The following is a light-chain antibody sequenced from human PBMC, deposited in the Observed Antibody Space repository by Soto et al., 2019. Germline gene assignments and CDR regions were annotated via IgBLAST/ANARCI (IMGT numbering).Light chain of an antibody. Sequence: EVVLTQSPATLSLSPGERATLSCRASQSVSRNLASYQQKPPQAPRLLIYGASTRATGIPARFSGSGSATDFTLPISSLQPEDFAAYYCHQRQYWPPITFGQGTRLEIK. CDR1: QSVSRN. CDR3: HQRQYWPPIT. J-gene: IGKJ5*01. CDR2: GAS. V-gene: IGKV3-11*01.